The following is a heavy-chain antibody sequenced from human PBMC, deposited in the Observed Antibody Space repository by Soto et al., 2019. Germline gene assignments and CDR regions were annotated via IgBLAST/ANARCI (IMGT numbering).Heavy chain of an antibody. CDR1: GFTFSSYA. Sequence: QVQLVESGGGVVQPGRSLRLSCAASGFTFSSYAMHWVRQAPGKGLAWVAVISYDGSNKYYADSVKGRFTISRDNSKNTLYLQMNSLRAEDTAVYYCARVREVITMVRGAWFDPWGQGTLVTVSS. CDR3: ARVREVITMVRGAWFDP. CDR2: ISYDGSNK. J-gene: IGHJ5*02. V-gene: IGHV3-30-3*01. D-gene: IGHD3-10*01.